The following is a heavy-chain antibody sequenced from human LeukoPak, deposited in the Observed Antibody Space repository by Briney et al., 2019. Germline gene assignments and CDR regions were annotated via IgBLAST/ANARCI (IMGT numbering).Heavy chain of an antibody. CDR1: GGSISGGGYY. Sequence: SETLSLTCTVSGGSISGGGYYWSWIRQHPGKGLEWIGYIYYSGSTYYNPSLKSRVTISVDTPKNQFSLKLSSVTAADTAVYYCAREDGAAADYWGQGTLVTVSS. V-gene: IGHV4-31*03. CDR2: IYYSGST. J-gene: IGHJ4*02. D-gene: IGHD6-13*01. CDR3: AREDGAAADY.